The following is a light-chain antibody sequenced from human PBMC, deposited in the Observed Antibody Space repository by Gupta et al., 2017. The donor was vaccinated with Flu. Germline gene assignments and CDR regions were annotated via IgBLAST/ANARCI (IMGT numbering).Light chain of an antibody. Sequence: EIVLTQSPGTLSLSPGERATLSCRASQSVSSSYFAWYQQKPGQAPRLLIYGASSRATGIPDRFSGSGSGTDFTLTISRLEPEDFAVYYCQQYGSSFTFGPGTKADIK. J-gene: IGKJ3*01. CDR2: GAS. CDR1: QSVSSSY. V-gene: IGKV3-20*01. CDR3: QQYGSSFT.